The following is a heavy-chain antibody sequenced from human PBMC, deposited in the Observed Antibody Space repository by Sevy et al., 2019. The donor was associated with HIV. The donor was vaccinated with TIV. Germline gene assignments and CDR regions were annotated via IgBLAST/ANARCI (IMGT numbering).Heavy chain of an antibody. J-gene: IGHJ3*02. CDR3: ATTTTDSSSWYVAFDI. V-gene: IGHV3-30*03. CDR1: GFTFSSYG. CDR2: ISYDGSNK. Sequence: GGSLRLSCAASGFTFSSYGMHWVRQAPGKGLGGVAVISYDGSNKNYADSVKGRFTISRDNSKNTLYLQMNSLRAEDTAVYYCATTTTDSSSWYVAFDIWGQGTMVTVSS. D-gene: IGHD6-13*01.